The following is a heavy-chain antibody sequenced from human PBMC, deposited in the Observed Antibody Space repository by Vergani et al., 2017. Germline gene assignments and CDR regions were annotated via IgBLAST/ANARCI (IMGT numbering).Heavy chain of an antibody. J-gene: IGHJ4*02. CDR1: GFTFSSYS. Sequence: EVQLVESGGGLVKPGGSLRLSCAASGFTFSSYSMNWVRQAPGKGLEWVSSISSSSSYIYYADSVKGRFTISRDNAKNSLYLQMNSLRAEDTAVYYCAGGIKSIARDSAMVFYFCGHLGQGTLVNVSS. V-gene: IGHV3-21*01. CDR3: AGGIKSIARDSAMVFYFCGH. D-gene: IGHD5-18*01. CDR2: ISSSSSYI.